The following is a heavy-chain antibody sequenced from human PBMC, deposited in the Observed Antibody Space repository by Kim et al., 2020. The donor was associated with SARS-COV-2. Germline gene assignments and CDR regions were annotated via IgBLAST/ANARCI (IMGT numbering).Heavy chain of an antibody. D-gene: IGHD1-26*01. CDR1: GFTFSSYS. J-gene: IGHJ4*02. CDR2: ISSSSSTI. Sequence: GGSLRLSCAASGFTFSSYSMNWVRQAPGKGLEWVSYISSSSSTIYYADSVKGRFTISRDNAKNSLYLQMNSLRAEDTAVYYCARAQINLVGATTLGIDYWGQGTLVTVSS. CDR3: ARAQINLVGATTLGIDY. V-gene: IGHV3-48*04.